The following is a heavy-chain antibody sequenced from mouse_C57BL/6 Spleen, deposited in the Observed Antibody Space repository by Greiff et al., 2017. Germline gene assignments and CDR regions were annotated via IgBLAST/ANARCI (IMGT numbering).Heavy chain of an antibody. J-gene: IGHJ4*01. CDR2: IDPETGGT. CDR3: TRSALLPYAMDY. Sequence: QVQLQQSGAELVRPGASVTLSCKASGYTFTDYEMHWVKQTPVHGLEWIGAIDPETGGTAYNQKFKGKAILTADKSSSTAYMELRSLTSEDSAVYYCTRSALLPYAMDYWGQGTSVTVSS. V-gene: IGHV1-15*01. D-gene: IGHD1-2*01. CDR1: GYTFTDYE.